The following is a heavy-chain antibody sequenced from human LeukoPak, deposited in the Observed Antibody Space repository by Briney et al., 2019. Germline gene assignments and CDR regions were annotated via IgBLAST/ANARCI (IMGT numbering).Heavy chain of an antibody. D-gene: IGHD3-16*01. J-gene: IGHJ4*02. CDR1: GFTFDMST. V-gene: IGHV3-7*01. CDR3: ATGGAPGGRFEN. Sequence: GGSLRLSCAASGFTFDMSTMTWVRQAPGKGPEWVAKRKEDGTEIFYAGSVDGRFTISRDNSKNSLYLQMNSLRVEDTAVYYCATGGAPGGRFENWGQGTLVTVSS. CDR2: RKEDGTEI.